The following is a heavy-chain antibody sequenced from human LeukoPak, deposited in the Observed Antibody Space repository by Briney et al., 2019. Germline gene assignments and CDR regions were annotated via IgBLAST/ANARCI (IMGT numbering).Heavy chain of an antibody. V-gene: IGHV3-21*01. Sequence: GGSLRHYCAASGFTFSSYSMNWVRQDPGQGLAWVSSISSSSSCIYSADSVKGRFTISRDNAKNSRYLQMKSLRDEGTAVYYCSREDSGDYRNFDHWGQGTLVTVSS. CDR3: SREDSGDYRNFDH. CDR1: GFTFSSYS. CDR2: ISSSSSCI. J-gene: IGHJ4*02. D-gene: IGHD4-17*01.